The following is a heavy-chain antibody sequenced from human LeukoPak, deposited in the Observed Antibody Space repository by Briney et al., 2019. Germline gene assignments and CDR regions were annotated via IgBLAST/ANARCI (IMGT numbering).Heavy chain of an antibody. J-gene: IGHJ4*02. Sequence: GASVKVSCKASGYTFTSYGISWVRQAPGQGLEWMGWISAYNGNTNYAQKLQGRVTMTTDTSTSTAYMELRSLRSDDTAVYYCARDFVPSWEPRGRRFDYWGQGTLVTVSS. CDR2: ISAYNGNT. CDR3: ARDFVPSWEPRGRRFDY. D-gene: IGHD1-26*01. V-gene: IGHV1-18*01. CDR1: GYTFTSYG.